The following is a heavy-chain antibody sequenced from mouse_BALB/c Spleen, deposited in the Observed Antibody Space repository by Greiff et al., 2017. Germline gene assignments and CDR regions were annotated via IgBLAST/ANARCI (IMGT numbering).Heavy chain of an antibody. J-gene: IGHJ1*01. D-gene: IGHD2-1*01. Sequence: EVQGVESGGGLVKPGGSLKLSCAASGFAFSSYDMSWVRQTPEKRLEWVAYISSGGGSTYYPDTVKGRFTISRDNAKNTLYLQMSSLKSEDTAMYYCALIYYDFDVWGAGTTVTVSS. CDR1: GFAFSSYD. V-gene: IGHV5-12-1*01. CDR2: ISSGGGST. CDR3: ALIYYDFDV.